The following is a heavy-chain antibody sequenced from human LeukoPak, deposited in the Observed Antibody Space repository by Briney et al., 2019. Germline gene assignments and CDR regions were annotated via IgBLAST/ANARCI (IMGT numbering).Heavy chain of an antibody. CDR2: IRYDGSNK. D-gene: IGHD5-24*01. CDR1: GFTFSSYG. V-gene: IGHV3-30*02. Sequence: GGSLRLSCAASGFTFSSYGMHWVRQAPGRGLEWVAFIRYDGSNKYYADSVKGRFTISRDNSKNTLYLQMNSLRAEDTAGYYCAKDSGGYNSYFDYWGQGTLVTVSS. J-gene: IGHJ4*02. CDR3: AKDSGGYNSYFDY.